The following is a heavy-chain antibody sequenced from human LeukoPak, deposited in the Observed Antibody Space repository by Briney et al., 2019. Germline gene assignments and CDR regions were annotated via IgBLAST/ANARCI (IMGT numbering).Heavy chain of an antibody. CDR1: GFTFSNAW. J-gene: IGHJ6*03. D-gene: IGHD2-15*01. Sequence: GGSLRLSCAASGFTFSNAWMSWVRQAPGKGLEWVGRIKSKTGGGTTDYAAPVKGRFTISRDDSKNTLYLQMNSLKTEDTAVYYCTLLVYYYYYMDVWGKGTTVTVSS. CDR3: TLLVYYYYYMDV. CDR2: IKSKTGGGTT. V-gene: IGHV3-15*01.